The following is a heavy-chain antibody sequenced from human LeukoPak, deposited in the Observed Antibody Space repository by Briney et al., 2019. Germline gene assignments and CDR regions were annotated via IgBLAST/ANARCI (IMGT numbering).Heavy chain of an antibody. J-gene: IGHJ4*02. CDR3: AKGITGGRYSGMDY. CDR2: VTGSGANT. Sequence: PGGSLRLSCAASGFSFSNYAMTWVRQAPGEGLEWVSVVTGSGANTTYADSVRGRFTISRDNSENTLYLQMNSLRAGDTAVYYCAKGITGGRYSGMDYWGQGTLVTVSS. V-gene: IGHV3-23*01. D-gene: IGHD2-15*01. CDR1: GFSFSNYA.